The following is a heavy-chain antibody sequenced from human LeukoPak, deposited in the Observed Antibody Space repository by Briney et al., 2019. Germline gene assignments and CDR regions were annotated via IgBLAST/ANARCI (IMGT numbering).Heavy chain of an antibody. CDR3: ARAGYSSGWYGSVYFDL. V-gene: IGHV4-59*01. D-gene: IGHD6-19*01. Sequence: PSVTLSLTCTVSGGSISSYYWSWIRQPPGKGLEWIGYIYSSGSTNYNPSLKSRVTISVDTSKNQFSLKLSSVTAADTAVYYCARAGYSSGWYGSVYFDLWGRGTLVTVSS. CDR2: IYSSGST. J-gene: IGHJ2*01. CDR1: GGSISSYY.